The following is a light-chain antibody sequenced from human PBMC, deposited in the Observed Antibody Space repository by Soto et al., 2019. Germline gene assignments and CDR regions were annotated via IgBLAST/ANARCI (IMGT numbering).Light chain of an antibody. CDR3: LQYDYLPYT. CDR1: QDIKSN. CDR2: DAS. V-gene: IGKV1-33*01. Sequence: DIQMTQSPSSLSASVGARVTITCQASQDIKSNMNWLQQKTGEAPQLLIYDASKLETGVPSRFSGSGSGTDFTFSITSLEPEDVAKDYCLQYDYLPYTFGQRTNLEIK. J-gene: IGKJ2*01.